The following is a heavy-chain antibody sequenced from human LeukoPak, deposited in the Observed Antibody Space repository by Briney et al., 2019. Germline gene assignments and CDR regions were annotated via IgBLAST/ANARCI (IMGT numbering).Heavy chain of an antibody. CDR2: IIPILGIA. D-gene: IGHD2-15*01. CDR1: GGTFSSYA. CDR3: ARERYCSGGSCYGNPNLYYYYGMDV. V-gene: IGHV1-69*04. Sequence: SVKVSCKASGGTFSSYAISWVRQAPGQGLEWMGRIIPILGIANYAQKFQGRVTITADKSTSTAYMELSSLRSEDTAVYYWARERYCSGGSCYGNPNLYYYYGMDVWGQGTTVTVSS. J-gene: IGHJ6*02.